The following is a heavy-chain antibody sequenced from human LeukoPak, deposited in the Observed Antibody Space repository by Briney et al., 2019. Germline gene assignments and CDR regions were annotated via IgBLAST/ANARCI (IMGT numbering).Heavy chain of an antibody. CDR1: GFTFSSYG. D-gene: IGHD3-16*01. Sequence: PGGSLRLSCAASGFTFSSYGMSWVRQAPGKGLEWVSAISGSGGSTYYADSVKGRFTISRDNSKNTLCLQMNSLRAEDTAVYYCAKGPSRQVYDYVWGEYWGQGTLVTVSS. CDR2: ISGSGGST. CDR3: AKGPSRQVYDYVWGEY. V-gene: IGHV3-23*01. J-gene: IGHJ4*02.